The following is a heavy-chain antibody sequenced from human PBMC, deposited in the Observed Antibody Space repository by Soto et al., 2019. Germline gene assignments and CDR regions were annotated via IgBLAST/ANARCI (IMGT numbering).Heavy chain of an antibody. CDR1: GFTFSSYA. CDR2: ISGSGGST. CDR3: AKDRAHIGGLRLPVLGGMDV. V-gene: IGHV3-23*01. J-gene: IGHJ6*02. D-gene: IGHD5-12*01. Sequence: AGGSLRLSCAASGFTFSSYAMSWVRQAPGKGLEWVSAISGSGGSTYYADSVKGRFTISRDNSKNTLYLQMNSLRAEDTAVYYCAKDRAHIGGLRLPVLGGMDVWGQGTTVTVSS.